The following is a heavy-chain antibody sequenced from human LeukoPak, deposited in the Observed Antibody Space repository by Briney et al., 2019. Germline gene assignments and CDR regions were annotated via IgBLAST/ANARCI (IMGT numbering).Heavy chain of an antibody. CDR3: TTNNDGT. D-gene: IGHD1-1*01. CDR1: GFTFSNAW. Sequence: GGSLRLSCAASGFTFSNAWMTWVRQAPGKGLKWVVRIKSKSDGGTTYYSPPVQGRFTISRDDSKNTLYLQLNSLKTEDTAVYYCTTNNDGTWGQGTLVTVSS. V-gene: IGHV3-15*01. J-gene: IGHJ4*02. CDR2: IKSKSDGGTT.